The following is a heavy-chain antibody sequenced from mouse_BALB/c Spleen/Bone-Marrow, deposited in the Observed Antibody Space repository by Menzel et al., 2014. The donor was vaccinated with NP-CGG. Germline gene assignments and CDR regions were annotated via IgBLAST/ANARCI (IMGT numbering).Heavy chain of an antibody. Sequence: EVKVVESGGGLVQPKGSLKLSCAASGFTFNTYAMNWVRQAPGKGLEWVARIRSKSNNYATHYADSVKDRFTTSRDDSQSMLYLQMNNLKTEDTAMYYCVRPHYYGSSYRYAMDYWGQGTSVTVSS. CDR3: VRPHYYGSSYRYAMDY. V-gene: IGHV10-1*02. D-gene: IGHD1-1*01. J-gene: IGHJ4*01. CDR1: GFTFNTYA. CDR2: IRSKSNNYAT.